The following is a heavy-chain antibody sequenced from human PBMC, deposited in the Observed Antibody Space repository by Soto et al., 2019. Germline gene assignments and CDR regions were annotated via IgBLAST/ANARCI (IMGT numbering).Heavy chain of an antibody. CDR3: AKGRGGSGSLTPRVDF. CDR1: GFTFNNYA. D-gene: IGHD3-10*01. J-gene: IGHJ4*02. V-gene: IGHV3-23*01. CDR2: ISGGGDTT. Sequence: EVQLLESGGGLVQPGGSLRLSCAASGFTFNNYAMTWVRQAPGKGLEWVSAISGGGDTTSYADSVKGRFTVSRAGSKNTLYLQMSSLRAEDTALYYCAKGRGGSGSLTPRVDFWGQGTLVTDSS.